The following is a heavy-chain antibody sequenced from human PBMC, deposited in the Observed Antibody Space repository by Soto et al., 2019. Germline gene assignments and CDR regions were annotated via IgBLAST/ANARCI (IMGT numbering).Heavy chain of an antibody. J-gene: IGHJ4*02. CDR2: ISGSGGST. Sequence: XGSLRLSCGASGFTFSSYAMSGVRQAPGKGLEWVSAISGSGGSTYYADSVKGRFTISRDNSKNTLYLQMNSLRAEDTAVYYCAKDKNYYGSGTKGPFDYWGQGTLVTVSS. CDR3: AKDKNYYGSGTKGPFDY. CDR1: GFTFSSYA. V-gene: IGHV3-23*01. D-gene: IGHD3-10*01.